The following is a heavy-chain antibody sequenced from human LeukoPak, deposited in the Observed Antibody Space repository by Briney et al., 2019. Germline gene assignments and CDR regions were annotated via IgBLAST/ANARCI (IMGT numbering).Heavy chain of an antibody. CDR1: GFTFSSYA. V-gene: IGHV3-30-3*01. D-gene: IGHD2-15*01. J-gene: IGHJ6*02. CDR3: ARDLGYCSGGSCPNYYYGMDV. CDR2: ISYDGSNK. Sequence: GGSLRLSCAASGFTFSSYAMHWVRQAPGKGLEWVAVISYDGSNKYYADSVKGRFTISRDNSKNTLYLQMNSLRAEDTAVYYCARDLGYCSGGSCPNYYYGMDVWGQGTTVTVSS.